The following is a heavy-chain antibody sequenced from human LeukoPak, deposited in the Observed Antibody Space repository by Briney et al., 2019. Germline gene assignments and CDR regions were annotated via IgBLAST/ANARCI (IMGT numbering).Heavy chain of an antibody. CDR2: ISAYNGNT. J-gene: IGHJ4*02. Sequence: ASVKVSCEASGYTFTSYGISWVRQAPGQGLEWMGWISAYNGNTNYAQKLQGRVTMTTDTSTSTAYMELRSLRSDDTAVYSCAQHPWYQPARYWGQRTLVTVSS. CDR1: GYTFTSYG. V-gene: IGHV1-18*01. D-gene: IGHD2-2*01. CDR3: AQHPWYQPARY.